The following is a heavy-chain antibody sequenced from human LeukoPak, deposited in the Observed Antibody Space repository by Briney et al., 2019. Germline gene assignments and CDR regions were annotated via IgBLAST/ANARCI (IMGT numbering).Heavy chain of an antibody. D-gene: IGHD5-18*01. CDR3: VREVRGYSAYYFDY. J-gene: IGHJ4*02. CDR2: ISSSSSYI. CDR1: GFTFSSYS. V-gene: IGHV3-21*01. Sequence: KSGGSLRLSCAASGFTFSSYSMNWVRQVPGKGLEWVSYISSSSSYIYDVDSVKGRFTISRDNAKNSLYLQMNSLRAEDTAVYYCVREVRGYSAYYFDYWGQGTLVTVSS.